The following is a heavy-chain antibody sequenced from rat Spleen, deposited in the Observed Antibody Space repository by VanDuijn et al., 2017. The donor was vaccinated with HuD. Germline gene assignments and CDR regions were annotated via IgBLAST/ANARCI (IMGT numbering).Heavy chain of an antibody. Sequence: QVQLKESGPGLVQPSQTLSLTCTVSGFSLTSYHVSWVRQPPGKGLEWMGVIWTGGSTAYNSSFKSRLSVSRDISKSQVFLKMNSLQTEDIATYYCARAGSYGVMDAWGQGASVTVSS. J-gene: IGHJ4*01. V-gene: IGHV2-43*01. CDR2: IWTGGST. CDR3: ARAGSYGVMDA. CDR1: GFSLTSYH. D-gene: IGHD1-3*01.